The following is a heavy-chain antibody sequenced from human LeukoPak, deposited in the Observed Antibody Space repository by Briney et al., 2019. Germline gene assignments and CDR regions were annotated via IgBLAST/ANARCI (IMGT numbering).Heavy chain of an antibody. Sequence: PGGSLRLSCGVSGFTFSNYGMSWVRQAPGKGLEWVSSISGSGGSTYHADSVKGRFTISRDNSKNTLYLQMNSLRADDTAVYYCAKAPAGPEYSSSWRYGYKWFGPWGQGTLVTVSS. CDR2: ISGSGGST. V-gene: IGHV3-23*01. J-gene: IGHJ5*02. D-gene: IGHD6-13*01. CDR3: AKAPAGPEYSSSWRYGYKWFGP. CDR1: GFTFSNYG.